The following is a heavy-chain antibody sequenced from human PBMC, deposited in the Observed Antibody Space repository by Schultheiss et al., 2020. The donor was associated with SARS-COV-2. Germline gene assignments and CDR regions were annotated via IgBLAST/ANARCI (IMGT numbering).Heavy chain of an antibody. D-gene: IGHD2-2*01. CDR3: ASPYCSSTSCYHGMDV. V-gene: IGHV4-30-2*01. CDR2: IYHSGST. CDR1: GGSISSGGYS. J-gene: IGHJ6*02. Sequence: SETLSLTCAVSGGSISSGGYSWSWIRQPPGKGLEWIGYIYHSGSTYYNPSLKSRVTISVDRSKNQFSLKLSSVTAADTAVYYCASPYCSSTSCYHGMDVWGQGTTVTVAS.